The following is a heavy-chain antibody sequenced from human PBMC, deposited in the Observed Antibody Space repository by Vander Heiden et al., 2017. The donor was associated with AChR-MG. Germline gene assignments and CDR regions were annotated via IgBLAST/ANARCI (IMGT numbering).Heavy chain of an antibody. V-gene: IGHV3-30*02. CDR1: GFLFIPYA. Sequence: QVQLVESVGAVVQPGGSLRLSCAPLGFLFIPYAMPWFRQAAGKGLEWVAFIRYDGSNKYYADSVKGRVTISRDNSKNTLYLQMNSLRAEDTAVYYCAKAHCSSTSCYIRYYYYYGMDVWGQGTTVTVSS. CDR3: AKAHCSSTSCYIRYYYYYGMDV. CDR2: IRYDGSNK. D-gene: IGHD2-2*02. J-gene: IGHJ6*02.